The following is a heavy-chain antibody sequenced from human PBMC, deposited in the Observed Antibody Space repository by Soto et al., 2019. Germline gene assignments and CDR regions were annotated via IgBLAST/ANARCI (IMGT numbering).Heavy chain of an antibody. Sequence: SLKISCAASGFTFDDYAMHWVRQAPGKGLEWVSGISWNSGSIGYADTVKGRFTISRDNAKNSLYLKMNSLRAEDTSLDYCAKDIGMITFGGVIVDIDYWGQGTLVTVSS. V-gene: IGHV3-9*01. J-gene: IGHJ4*02. CDR1: GFTFDDYA. CDR2: ISWNSGSI. CDR3: AKDIGMITFGGVIVDIDY. D-gene: IGHD3-16*02.